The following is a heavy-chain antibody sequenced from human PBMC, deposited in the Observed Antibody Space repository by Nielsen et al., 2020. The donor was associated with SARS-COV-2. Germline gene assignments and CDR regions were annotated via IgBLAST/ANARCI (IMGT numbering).Heavy chain of an antibody. D-gene: IGHD3-22*01. CDR1: GGSISSGGYY. V-gene: IGHV4-31*03. Sequence: SETLSLTCTVSGGSISSGGYYWSWIRQHPGKGLEWIGYIYYSGSTYYNPSLKSRVTISVDTSKKQFSLKLSSVTAADTAVYYCARAVHYYDRSGYYFDYWAQGTLVTVSS. CDR3: ARAVHYYDRSGYYFDY. J-gene: IGHJ4*02. CDR2: IYYSGST.